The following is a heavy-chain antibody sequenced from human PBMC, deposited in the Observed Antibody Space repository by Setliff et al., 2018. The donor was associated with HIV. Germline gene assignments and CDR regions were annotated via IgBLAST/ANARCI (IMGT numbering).Heavy chain of an antibody. D-gene: IGHD3-22*01. CDR3: ACSGYTSGFYWVLGAFGV. CDR1: GCSMSNYY. CDR2: IQYSDSS. Sequence: PSGTLSLTCTVSGCSMSNYYWSWIRQPPGKGLEWIASIQYSDSSHYNPSLQSRVTISVDTSTKQFSLYLSSVNAPVTAVYYCACSGYTSGFYWVLGAFGVWGQGKLVTVSS. J-gene: IGHJ3*01. V-gene: IGHV4-59*03.